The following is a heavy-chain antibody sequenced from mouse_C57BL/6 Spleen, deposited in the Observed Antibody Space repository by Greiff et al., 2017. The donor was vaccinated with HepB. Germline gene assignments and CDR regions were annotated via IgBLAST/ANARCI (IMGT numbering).Heavy chain of an antibody. CDR2: ISYDGSN. CDR1: GYSITSGYY. CDR3: AREEGDHDDGTFAY. Sequence: EVQLQQSGPGLVKPSQSLSLTCSVTGYSITSGYYWNWIRQFPGNKLEWMGYISYDGSNNYNPSLKNRISITRDTSKNQFFLKLNSVTTEDTATYYCAREEGDHDDGTFAYWGQGTLVTVSA. D-gene: IGHD2-4*01. V-gene: IGHV3-6*01. J-gene: IGHJ3*01.